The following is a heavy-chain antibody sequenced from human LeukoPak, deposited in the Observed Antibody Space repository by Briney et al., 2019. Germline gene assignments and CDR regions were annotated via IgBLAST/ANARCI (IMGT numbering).Heavy chain of an antibody. Sequence: ASVKVSCKASGYTFTSYGISWVRQAPGQGLEWMGWISAYNGNTNYAQKLQGRVTMTTDTSTSTAYMELRSLRSDDTAVYYCARGTLYSSGWYGRYYGMDVWGQGTTVTVSS. CDR1: GYTFTSYG. V-gene: IGHV1-18*01. CDR3: ARGTLYSSGWYGRYYGMDV. J-gene: IGHJ6*02. D-gene: IGHD6-19*01. CDR2: ISAYNGNT.